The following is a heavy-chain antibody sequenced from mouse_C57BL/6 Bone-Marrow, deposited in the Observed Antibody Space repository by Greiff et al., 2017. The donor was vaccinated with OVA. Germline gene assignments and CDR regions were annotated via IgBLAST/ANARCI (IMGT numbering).Heavy chain of an antibody. CDR1: GYTFTSYW. J-gene: IGHJ2*01. V-gene: IGHV1-59*01. D-gene: IGHD2-2*01. CDR3: ARPYGYFYYFDY. Sequence: QVQLQQPGAELVRPGTSVKLSCKASGYTFTSYWMHWVKQRPGQGLEWIGVIDPSDSYTNYNQKFKGKATSTVDTSSSTAYMQLSSLTSEDSAVYYCARPYGYFYYFDYWGQGTTLTVSS. CDR2: IDPSDSYT.